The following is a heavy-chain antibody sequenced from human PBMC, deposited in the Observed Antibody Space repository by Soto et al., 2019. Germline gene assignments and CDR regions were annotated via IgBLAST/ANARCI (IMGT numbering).Heavy chain of an antibody. CDR2: IIPIFGTA. D-gene: IGHD3-22*01. J-gene: IGHJ6*02. Sequence: QVQLVQSGAEVKKPGSSVKVSCKASGGTFSSYAISWVRQAPGQGLEWMGGIIPIFGTANYAQKFQGRVTITADESTSTADMELSSLRSEDTAVYYCARDKVGYYDSSGYYRVSVPPDYYYGMDGWGQGTTVTVSS. CDR3: ARDKVGYYDSSGYYRVSVPPDYYYGMDG. CDR1: GGTFSSYA. V-gene: IGHV1-69*01.